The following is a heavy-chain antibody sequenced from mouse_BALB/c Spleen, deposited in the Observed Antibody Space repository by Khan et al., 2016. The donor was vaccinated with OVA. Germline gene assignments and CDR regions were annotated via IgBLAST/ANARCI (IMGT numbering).Heavy chain of an antibody. J-gene: IGHJ3*01. CDR3: ARRGLNGIFVY. CDR1: GYSFITYW. D-gene: IGHD1-3*01. V-gene: IGHV1-7*01. Sequence: QVQLQQSGAELAKPGASLKMSCTASGYSFITYWIHWVKQRPGQGLEWIGYIDPSTGYAEYNQKFTDQATLTADKSSSTAYMQLTSLTSEDSAVYYCARRGLNGIFVYWGQGTLVTVSA. CDR2: IDPSTGYA.